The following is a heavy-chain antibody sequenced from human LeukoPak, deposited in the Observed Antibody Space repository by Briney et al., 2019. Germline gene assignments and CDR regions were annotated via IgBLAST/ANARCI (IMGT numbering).Heavy chain of an antibody. D-gene: IGHD1-26*01. Sequence: GGSLRLSCAASGFTFSSYGMHWVRQAPGKGLEWVAVISYDGSNKYYADSVKGRFTISRDNSKNTLYLQMNSLRAEDTAVYYCAKDRIVGAGEDYYYGMDVWGQGTTVTVSS. V-gene: IGHV3-30*18. CDR2: ISYDGSNK. CDR1: GFTFSSYG. J-gene: IGHJ6*02. CDR3: AKDRIVGAGEDYYYGMDV.